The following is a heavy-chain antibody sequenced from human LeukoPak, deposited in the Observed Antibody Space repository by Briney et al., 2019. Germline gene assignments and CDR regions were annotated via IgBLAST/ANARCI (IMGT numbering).Heavy chain of an antibody. CDR3: AKTDLTYCYDSSGYYPDY. CDR1: GFTFSSYG. CDR2: ISYDGSNK. J-gene: IGHJ4*02. D-gene: IGHD3-22*01. Sequence: PGGSLRLSCAASGFTFSSYGMHWVRQAPGKGLEWVAVISYDGSNKYYADSVKGRFTISRDNSKNTLYLQMNSLRAEDTAVYYCAKTDLTYCYDSSGYYPDYWGQGTLVTVSS. V-gene: IGHV3-30*18.